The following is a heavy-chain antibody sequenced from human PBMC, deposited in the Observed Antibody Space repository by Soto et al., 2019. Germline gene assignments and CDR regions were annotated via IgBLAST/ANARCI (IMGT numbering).Heavy chain of an antibody. Sequence: SETLSLTCAVYGGSFSGYYWSWIRQPPGKGLEWIGEINHSGSTNYNPSLKSRVTISVDTSKNQFSLKLSSVTAADTAVYYCARGILEWLLCYYYYYGMDVWGQGTTVTVSS. CDR3: ARGILEWLLCYYYYYGMDV. CDR2: INHSGST. D-gene: IGHD3-3*01. CDR1: GGSFSGYY. V-gene: IGHV4-34*01. J-gene: IGHJ6*02.